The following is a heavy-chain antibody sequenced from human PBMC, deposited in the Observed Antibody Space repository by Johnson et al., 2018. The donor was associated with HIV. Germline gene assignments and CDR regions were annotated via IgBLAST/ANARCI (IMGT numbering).Heavy chain of an antibody. V-gene: IGHV3-30*02. CDR1: GFTFSSYG. CDR3: ARAMGGEAFDI. CDR2: IRYGGST. D-gene: IGHD3-16*01. J-gene: IGHJ3*02. Sequence: QVQLVESGGGVVQPGGSLRLSCAASGFTFSSYGMHWVRQAPGKGLEWVAFIRYGGSTGYADSVKGRFTISRDNAKSSLYLQMNSLRAEDTALYYCARAMGGEAFDIWGQGTMVTVSS.